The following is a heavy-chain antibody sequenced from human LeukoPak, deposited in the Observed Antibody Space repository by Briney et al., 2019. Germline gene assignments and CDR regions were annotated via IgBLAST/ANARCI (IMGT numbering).Heavy chain of an antibody. CDR2: INPQSGET. D-gene: IGHD2-21*02. J-gene: IGHJ6*03. CDR1: GYTFTSYG. Sequence: GASVKVSCKASGYTFTSYGISWVRQAPGQGLDWMGWINPQSGETKFAQKFRGRVTMTRDTSISTVYMELTSLRSDDTAVYFCARDGDYLLLSARYYMDVWGKGTTVTISS. V-gene: IGHV1-2*02. CDR3: ARDGDYLLLSARYYMDV.